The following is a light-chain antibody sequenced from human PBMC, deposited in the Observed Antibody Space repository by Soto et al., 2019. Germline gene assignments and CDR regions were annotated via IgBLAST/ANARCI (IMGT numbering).Light chain of an antibody. CDR2: GAA. V-gene: IGKV3-20*01. CDR3: QQHGSSPPYP. J-gene: IGKJ2*01. Sequence: EIVLTQSPGTLSLSPGERATLSCRASQSVSSSYLAWYQQKPGQAPRLLIYGAASRATGIPDRFSGSGAGAPFALTSSRLEPEDFAVYYCQQHGSSPPYPFGQGTKLEIK. CDR1: QSVSSSY.